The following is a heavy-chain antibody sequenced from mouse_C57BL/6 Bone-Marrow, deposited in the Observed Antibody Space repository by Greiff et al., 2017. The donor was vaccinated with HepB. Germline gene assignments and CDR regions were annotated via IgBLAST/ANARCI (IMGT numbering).Heavy chain of an antibody. CDR2: IYPRSGNT. V-gene: IGHV1-81*01. CDR3: ARGSSPYYFDY. Sequence: VKLMESGAELARPGASVKLSCKASGYTFTSYGISWVKQRTGQGLEWIGEIYPRSGNTYYNEKFKGKATLTADKSSSTAYMELRSLTSEDSAVYFCARGSSPYYFDYWGQGTTLTVSS. CDR1: GYTFTSYG. D-gene: IGHD1-1*01. J-gene: IGHJ2*01.